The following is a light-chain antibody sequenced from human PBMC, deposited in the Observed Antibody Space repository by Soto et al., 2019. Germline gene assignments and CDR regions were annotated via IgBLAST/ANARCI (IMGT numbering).Light chain of an antibody. J-gene: IGKJ4*01. Sequence: DSQKTQYPSTLSASVGDRVTITCRASQSISSWLAWYQQKPGKAPKLLISKASTLHSGVPPRFSGSGSGTEFTLIISSLQPDDFATYYCQQYESYPMTFGGGTKVDIK. CDR2: KAS. CDR3: QQYESYPMT. CDR1: QSISSW. V-gene: IGKV1-5*03.